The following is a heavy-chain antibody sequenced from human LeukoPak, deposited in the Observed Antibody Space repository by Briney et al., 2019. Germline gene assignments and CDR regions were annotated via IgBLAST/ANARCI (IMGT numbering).Heavy chain of an antibody. CDR2: IYYSGST. CDR1: GGSISSGDYY. CDR3: ARDQGGGYDSETDY. J-gene: IGHJ4*02. V-gene: IGHV4-30-4*01. D-gene: IGHD5-12*01. Sequence: PSETLSLTCTVSGGSISSGDYYWSWIRHPPGKGLEWIGYIYYSGSTYYNPSLKSRVTISVDTSKNQFSLKLSSVTAADTAVYYCARDQGGGYDSETDYWGQGTLVTVSS.